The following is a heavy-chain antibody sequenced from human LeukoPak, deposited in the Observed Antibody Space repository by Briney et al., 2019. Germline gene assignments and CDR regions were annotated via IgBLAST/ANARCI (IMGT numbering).Heavy chain of an antibody. CDR2: IYYSGST. V-gene: IGHV4-59*01. CDR1: GGSISSYY. CDR3: ARGPYYYDSSDYYFDY. Sequence: SETLSLTCTVSGGSISSYYWSWIRQPPGKGLEWIGYIYYSGSTNYNPSLKSRVTISVDTSKNQFSLKLSSVTAADTAVYYCARGPYYYDSSDYYFDYWGQGTLVTVSS. J-gene: IGHJ4*02. D-gene: IGHD3-22*01.